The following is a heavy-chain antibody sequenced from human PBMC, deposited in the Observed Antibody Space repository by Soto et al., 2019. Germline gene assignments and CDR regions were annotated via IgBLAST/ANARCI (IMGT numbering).Heavy chain of an antibody. CDR3: ARQVEDTVVTPAPDFDY. CDR2: INPSGGST. J-gene: IGHJ4*02. D-gene: IGHD2-21*02. V-gene: IGHV1-46*01. Sequence: QVQLVQSGAEVKKPGASVKVSCKASGYTFTSYYMHWVRQAPGQGLEWMGIINPSGGSTSYAQKFQGRVTMTRDTSTSTVYMELSSLRSEDTAVYYCARQVEDTVVTPAPDFDYWGQGTLVTVSS. CDR1: GYTFTSYY.